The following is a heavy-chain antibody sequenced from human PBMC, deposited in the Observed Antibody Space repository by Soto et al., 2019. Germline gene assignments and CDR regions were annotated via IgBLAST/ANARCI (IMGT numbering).Heavy chain of an antibody. CDR2: INAGNGNT. CDR1: GYTFTSYA. V-gene: IGHV1-3*01. D-gene: IGHD1-7*01. Sequence: ASVKVSCKASGYTFTSYAMHWVCQAPGQRLEWMGWINAGNGNTKYSQKFQGRVTITRDTSASTAYMELSSLRSEDTAVYYCARVYWNYRNYGMDVWGQGTTVTVSS. CDR3: ARVYWNYRNYGMDV. J-gene: IGHJ6*02.